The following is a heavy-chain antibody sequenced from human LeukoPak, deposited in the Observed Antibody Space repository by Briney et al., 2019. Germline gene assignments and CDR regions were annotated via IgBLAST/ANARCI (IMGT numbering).Heavy chain of an antibody. Sequence: ASVKVSCKASGYTFTSYDINWVRQAPGQGLEWMGWMNPNSGNTGYAQKFQGRVTITRNTSISTAYMELSSLRSEDTAVYYCARVARGARDESHIDYWGQGTLVTVSS. CDR3: ARVARGARDESHIDY. J-gene: IGHJ4*02. V-gene: IGHV1-8*03. CDR2: MNPNSGNT. D-gene: IGHD1-26*01. CDR1: GYTFTSYD.